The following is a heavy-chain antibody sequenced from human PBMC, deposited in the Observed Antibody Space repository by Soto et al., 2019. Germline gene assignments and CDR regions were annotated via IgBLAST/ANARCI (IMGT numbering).Heavy chain of an antibody. J-gene: IGHJ6*02. CDR2: IIPSFGTA. D-gene: IGHD5-12*01. Sequence: GASLKGSCNAAGGTFSSYVISWVGQAPGQGVEWMGGIIPSFGTANYAQKFQGRVTITADESTSTAYMELSSLRSEDTAVYYCSRGAREIVATIYYYYGMDVWGQGTTVTVSS. V-gene: IGHV1-69*01. CDR1: GGTFSSYV. CDR3: SRGAREIVATIYYYYGMDV.